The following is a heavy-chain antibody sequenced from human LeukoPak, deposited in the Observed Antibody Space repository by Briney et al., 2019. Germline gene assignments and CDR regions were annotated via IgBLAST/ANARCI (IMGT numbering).Heavy chain of an antibody. CDR3: ARDLHSIAAAGTRWFDP. V-gene: IGHV1-69*04. D-gene: IGHD6-13*01. Sequence: SVKVSCKASGGTFSSYAISWVRQAPGQGLEWMGRIIPILGIANYAQKFQGRVTITADKSTSTAYMELSSLRSEDTAVYYCARDLHSIAAAGTRWFDPWGQGTLVTVSS. CDR1: GGTFSSYA. CDR2: IIPILGIA. J-gene: IGHJ5*02.